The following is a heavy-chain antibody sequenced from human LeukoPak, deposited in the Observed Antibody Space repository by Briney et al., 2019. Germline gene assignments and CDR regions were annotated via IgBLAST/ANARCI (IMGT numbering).Heavy chain of an antibody. Sequence: SVKVSCKASGGTFSNYAISWVRQAPGQGLEWMGAIIPIFGTANYAQKFQGRVTITADESTSTAYMELSSLRSEDTAVYYCARILSSGWYEYFHHWGQGTLVTVSS. CDR3: ARILSSGWYEYFHH. D-gene: IGHD6-19*01. CDR1: GGTFSNYA. CDR2: IIPIFGTA. V-gene: IGHV1-69*01. J-gene: IGHJ1*01.